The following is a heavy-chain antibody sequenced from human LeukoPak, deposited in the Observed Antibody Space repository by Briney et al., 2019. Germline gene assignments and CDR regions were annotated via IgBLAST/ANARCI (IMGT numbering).Heavy chain of an antibody. V-gene: IGHV3-15*01. D-gene: IGHD3-22*01. CDR2: IKSKTDGGTT. CDR3: TPQGTYDSSTYYYFSGYFHH. CDR1: GFTFSYAW. J-gene: IGHJ1*01. Sequence: PGGSLRLSCAASGFTFSYAWMSWVRQAPGKGLEWVGRIKSKTDGGTTDYAAPVKGRFTISRDDSKNTLYLQMNSLKTEDTAVYYCTPQGTYDSSTYYYFSGYFHHWGQGTLVTVSS.